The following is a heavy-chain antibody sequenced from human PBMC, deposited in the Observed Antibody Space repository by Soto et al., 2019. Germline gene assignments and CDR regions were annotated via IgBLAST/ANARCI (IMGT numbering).Heavy chain of an antibody. CDR1: GFKFLNYW. Sequence: PGGSLRLSCTASGFKFLNYWMVWVRQAPGKGLEWVANIKQDGSEEYYVDSVKGRFTISRDNARNSLYLQMSSLRAEDTAVYYCARDRIDVATAFTYDYWGQGTLVTVSS. CDR3: ARDRIDVATAFTYDY. J-gene: IGHJ4*02. D-gene: IGHD6-19*01. CDR2: IKQDGSEE. V-gene: IGHV3-7*03.